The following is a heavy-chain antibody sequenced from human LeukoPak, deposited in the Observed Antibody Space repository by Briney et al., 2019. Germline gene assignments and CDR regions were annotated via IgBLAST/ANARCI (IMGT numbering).Heavy chain of an antibody. V-gene: IGHV4-4*07. CDR3: ARGGPTYYDFWSGYTD. J-gene: IGHJ4*02. CDR2: IYSSGST. D-gene: IGHD3-3*01. CDR1: GGSISSYY. Sequence: SETLSPTCTVSGGSISSYYWSWIRQPAGKGLEWIGRIYSSGSTNYNPSVERRVTMSVDTSNNQFSLKLSSVTAADTAVYYCARGGPTYYDFWSGYTDWGQGTLVTVSS.